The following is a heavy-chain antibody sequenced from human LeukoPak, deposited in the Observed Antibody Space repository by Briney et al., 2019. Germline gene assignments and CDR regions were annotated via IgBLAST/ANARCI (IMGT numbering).Heavy chain of an antibody. CDR1: TSSTYT. V-gene: IGHV3-21*01. Sequence: TSSTYTIKGYLSVLGEALKKISSISSSSGYISYADSVKGRFTISRDNAKNSVYLQMNSLRAEDTAVYYCARGWVVVETAKRFDYWGQGTVVTVSS. J-gene: IGHJ4*02. CDR2: ISSSSGYI. CDR3: ARGWVVVETAKRFDY. D-gene: IGHD2-21*02.